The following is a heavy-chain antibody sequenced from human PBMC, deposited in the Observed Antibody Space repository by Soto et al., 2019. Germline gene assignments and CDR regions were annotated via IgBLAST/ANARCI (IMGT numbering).Heavy chain of an antibody. V-gene: IGHV4-30-2*01. CDR3: SRCITPFSGMDF. J-gene: IGHJ6*02. Sequence: KLSLTCAVSGGSISSGGYSWSWIRQPPGKGLEWIGYIYHSGSTYYNPSLKSRVTISVDRSKNQFSLKLSSVTAADTAVYYFSRCITPFSGMDFRGQGSTVTVSS. CDR2: IYHSGST. D-gene: IGHD3-10*01. CDR1: GGSISSGGYS.